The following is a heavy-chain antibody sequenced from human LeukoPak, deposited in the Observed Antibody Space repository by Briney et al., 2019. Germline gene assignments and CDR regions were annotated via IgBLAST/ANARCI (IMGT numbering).Heavy chain of an antibody. J-gene: IGHJ4*02. V-gene: IGHV3-23*01. CDR3: AKAFNSGYNVMPDY. D-gene: IGHD1-14*01. CDR1: GFTFSSYA. CDR2: ISGSGGST. Sequence: PGGSLRLSCAASGFTFSSYAMSWVRQAPGKGMEWVSAISGSGGSTYYADSVKGRFTISRDNSKNTLYLQMNSLRAEDTAVYYCAKAFNSGYNVMPDYWGQGTLVTVSS.